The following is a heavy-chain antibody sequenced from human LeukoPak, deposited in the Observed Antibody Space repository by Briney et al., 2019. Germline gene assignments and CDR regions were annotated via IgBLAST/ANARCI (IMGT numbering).Heavy chain of an antibody. D-gene: IGHD3-10*01. CDR1: GFSFSSYW. V-gene: IGHV3-74*01. J-gene: IGHJ4*02. CDR2: SNGDGTDT. Sequence: GGSLRLSCAASGFSFSSYWMHWVRQAPGMGLVWVSRSNGDGTDTIYADSVKGRFTISRGSAKNTLYLQMNSLRAEDTAVYYCTRDSHGGVDYWGQGTLVTVSS. CDR3: TRDSHGGVDY.